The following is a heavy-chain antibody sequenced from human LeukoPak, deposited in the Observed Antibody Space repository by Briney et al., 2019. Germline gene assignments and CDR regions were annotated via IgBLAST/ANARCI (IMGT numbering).Heavy chain of an antibody. CDR1: GYTFTSYY. J-gene: IGHJ3*02. CDR3: ARDIRWGYDFWSGYGPAFDI. D-gene: IGHD3-3*01. V-gene: IGHV1-46*03. Sequence: ASVKVSCKASGYTFTSYYMHWVRQAPGQGLERMGIINPSGGSTSYAQKFQGRVTMTRDTSTSTVYMELSSLRSEDTAVYYCARDIRWGYDFWSGYGPAFDIWGQGTMVTVSS. CDR2: INPSGGST.